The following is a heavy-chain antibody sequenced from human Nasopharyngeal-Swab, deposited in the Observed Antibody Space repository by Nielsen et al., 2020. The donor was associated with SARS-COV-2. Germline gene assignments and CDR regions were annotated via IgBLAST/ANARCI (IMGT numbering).Heavy chain of an antibody. D-gene: IGHD5-18*01. CDR1: GGTFSSYA. CDR2: IIPILGIA. J-gene: IGHJ6*02. CDR3: ARGGYSYGSNYGMDV. V-gene: IGHV1-69*04. Sequence: SVKVSCKASGGTFSSYAISWVRQAPGQGLEWMGRIIPILGIANYAQKFQGRVTITADKSTSTAYMELSSLRSEDTAVYYCARGGYSYGSNYGMDVWGQGTTVTVSS.